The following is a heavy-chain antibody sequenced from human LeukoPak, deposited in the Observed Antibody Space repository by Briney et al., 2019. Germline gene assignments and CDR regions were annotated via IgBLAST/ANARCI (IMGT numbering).Heavy chain of an antibody. V-gene: IGHV3-23*01. CDR3: AKGIYSSGWSYFDY. Sequence: HPGGSLRLSCAASGLTFSDSAMSWVRQAPGKGLEWVSTLSGSGITTYYADSVKGRFTISRDNSENTLYLQMNSLRAEDTAVYYCAKGIYSSGWSYFDYWGHGTLVTVSS. CDR2: LSGSGITT. CDR1: GLTFSDSA. J-gene: IGHJ4*01. D-gene: IGHD6-19*01.